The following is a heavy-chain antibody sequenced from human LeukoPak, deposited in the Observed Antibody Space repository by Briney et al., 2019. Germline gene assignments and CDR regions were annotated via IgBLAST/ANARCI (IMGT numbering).Heavy chain of an antibody. CDR3: ARVVRGSSAYRYYFDY. J-gene: IGHJ4*02. V-gene: IGHV7-4-1*02. D-gene: IGHD3-22*01. CDR2: INTNTGNP. Sequence: ASVMVSCKASGYTFTSYAMNWVRQAPGQGLEWMGWINTNTGNPTYAQGFTGRFVFSLDTSVSTAYLQISSLKAEDIAVYYCARVVRGSSAYRYYFDYWGQGTLATVSS. CDR1: GYTFTSYA.